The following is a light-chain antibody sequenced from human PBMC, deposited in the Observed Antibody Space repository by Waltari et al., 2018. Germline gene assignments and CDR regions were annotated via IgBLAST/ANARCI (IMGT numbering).Light chain of an antibody. J-gene: IGKJ2*01. CDR3: QQYNSYSST. CDR1: QSITTS. V-gene: IGKV1-5*03. Sequence: DIQMTQSPSTLSASVGDTVIISCRASQSITTSLAWYQQKPGKAPKVLISKASVLESGVPSRFSGSGSDTEFTLTITSLQPDDSATYYCQQYNSYSSTFGQGTKLEIK. CDR2: KAS.